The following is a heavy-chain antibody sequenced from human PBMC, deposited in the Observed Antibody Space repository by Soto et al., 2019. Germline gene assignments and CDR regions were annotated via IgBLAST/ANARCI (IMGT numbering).Heavy chain of an antibody. V-gene: IGHV3-23*01. Sequence: GGSLRLSCAASGFTFSSYAMSWVRQAPGKGLEWVSAISGSGGSTYYADSVKGRFTISRDNSKNTLYLQMNSLRAEDTAVYYCAKDTTIAYCGGDCYPEYFKHWGQGTLVTVSS. CDR3: AKDTTIAYCGGDCYPEYFKH. J-gene: IGHJ1*01. D-gene: IGHD2-21*02. CDR1: GFTFSSYA. CDR2: ISGSGGST.